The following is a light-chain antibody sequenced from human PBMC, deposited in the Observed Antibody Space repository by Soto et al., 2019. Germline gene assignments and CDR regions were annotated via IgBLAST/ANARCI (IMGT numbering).Light chain of an antibody. J-gene: IGKJ2*01. CDR3: QQYGSSPPMYT. Sequence: EIVLTQSPGTLSLSPGERATLSCRASQSVSSSYLAWYQQKPGQAPRLLIYGASGRATGIPERFSGSGSGTDFTLTISRLEPEDFAVYYCQQYGSSPPMYTFGQGTKLEIK. V-gene: IGKV3-20*01. CDR1: QSVSSSY. CDR2: GAS.